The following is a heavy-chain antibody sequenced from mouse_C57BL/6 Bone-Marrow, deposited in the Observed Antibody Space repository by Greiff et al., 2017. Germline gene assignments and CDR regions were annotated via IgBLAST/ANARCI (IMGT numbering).Heavy chain of an antibody. CDR1: GFTFSSYA. J-gene: IGHJ2*01. V-gene: IGHV5-4*01. D-gene: IGHD4-1*01. Sequence: EVMLVESGGGLVKPGGSLKLSCAASGFTFSSYAMSWVRQTPEKRLEWVATISDGGSYTYSPDNVKGRFTISRDNAKNNLYLQMSHLKSEDTAMYYCARDGWEDFDYWGQGTTLTVSS. CDR3: ARDGWEDFDY. CDR2: ISDGGSYT.